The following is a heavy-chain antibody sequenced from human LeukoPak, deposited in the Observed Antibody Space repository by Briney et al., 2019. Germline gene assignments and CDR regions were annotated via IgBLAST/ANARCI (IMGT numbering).Heavy chain of an antibody. J-gene: IGHJ4*02. CDR3: ARSRNLRTSHFDY. Sequence: PSETLSLTCSVSSGSISNYYWNWIRQSPGRGLDWIGYIYDSGTTNYTPSHKTRVTISLDTSKSQFSLRLSSVTAADTAVYYCARSRNLRTSHFDYWGQGIRVAVSS. CDR1: SGSISNYY. V-gene: IGHV4-59*03. CDR2: IYDSGTT. D-gene: IGHD1-14*01.